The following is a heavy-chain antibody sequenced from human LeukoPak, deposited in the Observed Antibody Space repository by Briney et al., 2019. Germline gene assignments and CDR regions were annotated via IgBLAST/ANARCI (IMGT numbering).Heavy chain of an antibody. Sequence: GGSLRLSCAPSGFTFSSYWMAWVRQAPGKGLEWVANIKHNGDDLNYVDSVEDRFTISRYKAQNSLYLHMTSLRAEDTAVYYCARELRTFDSWGQGTMVTVSS. CDR3: ARELRTFDS. CDR2: IKHNGDDL. D-gene: IGHD3-16*01. CDR1: GFTFSSYW. V-gene: IGHV3-7*01. J-gene: IGHJ4*02.